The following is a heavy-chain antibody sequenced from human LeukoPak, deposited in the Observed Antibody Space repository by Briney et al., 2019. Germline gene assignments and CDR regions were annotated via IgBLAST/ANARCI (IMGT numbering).Heavy chain of an antibody. D-gene: IGHD6-13*01. CDR3: ARLGYSSSWYGLVDY. J-gene: IGHJ4*02. CDR2: IRTNNGDA. Sequence: ASVKVSCKASGYTFSTYGINWVRQAPGQGLEWMGWIRTNNGDAKYAQKVQGRVTMTTDTSTNTAYLELRSLRSDDTAVYYCARLGYSSSWYGLVDYWGQGTLVTVSS. CDR1: GYTFSTYG. V-gene: IGHV1-18*01.